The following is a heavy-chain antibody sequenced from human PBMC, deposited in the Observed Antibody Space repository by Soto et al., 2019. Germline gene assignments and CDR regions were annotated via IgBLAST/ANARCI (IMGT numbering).Heavy chain of an antibody. D-gene: IGHD1-26*01. CDR2: IIHSEST. Sequence: SETLSLTCAVYGGSFSAYYWSWVRQPPGKGLERIGEIIHSESTKYNPSLKSRVTISVDTSKNQFSLKLSSVTAADTAVYYCARQRPTDGRWEFANYYGMDVWGQGTPVTVSS. J-gene: IGHJ6*02. CDR3: ARQRPTDGRWEFANYYGMDV. CDR1: GGSFSAYY. V-gene: IGHV4-34*12.